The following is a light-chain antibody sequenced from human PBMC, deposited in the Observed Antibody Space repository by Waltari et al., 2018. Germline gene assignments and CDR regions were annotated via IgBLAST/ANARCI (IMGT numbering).Light chain of an antibody. Sequence: SYVLTQPPSVSVAPGETARITCGGNNIERKSVHWYRQRPGQAPVLVISYDSDRPSGIPERFSGSNSGNTATLTISRVGAGDEADYYCQVWDANTDPGVFGTGTEVTVL. J-gene: IGLJ1*01. CDR2: YDS. CDR1: NIERKS. CDR3: QVWDANTDPGV. V-gene: IGLV3-21*01.